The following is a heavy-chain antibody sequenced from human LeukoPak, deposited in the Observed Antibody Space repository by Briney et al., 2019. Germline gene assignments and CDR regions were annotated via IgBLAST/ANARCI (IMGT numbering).Heavy chain of an antibody. Sequence: SETLSLTCAVSGGPISSSNWWSWVRQPPGKGLEWIGEVYHSGSTNYNPSLKSRVTISVDKSKNQFSLKLSSVTAADTAVYYCARGEVGTTTYYFDYWGQGTLVTVSS. CDR2: VYHSGST. V-gene: IGHV4-4*02. CDR3: ARGEVGTTTYYFDY. D-gene: IGHD1-26*01. CDR1: GGPISSSNW. J-gene: IGHJ4*02.